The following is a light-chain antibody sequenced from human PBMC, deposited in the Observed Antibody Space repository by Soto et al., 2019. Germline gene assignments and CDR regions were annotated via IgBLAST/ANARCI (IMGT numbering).Light chain of an antibody. Sequence: DIVMTQSPLSLTVTPGEPASISCRSSPSLRHSNGFNYLDWYLQKPEQSPQLLIYLGSNRASGVPDRFSGSGSGTDFTLRISRVEAEDVGIYYCMQALQTPWTFGQGTKLDIK. CDR2: LGS. CDR1: PSLRHSNGFNY. CDR3: MQALQTPWT. J-gene: IGKJ1*01. V-gene: IGKV2-28*01.